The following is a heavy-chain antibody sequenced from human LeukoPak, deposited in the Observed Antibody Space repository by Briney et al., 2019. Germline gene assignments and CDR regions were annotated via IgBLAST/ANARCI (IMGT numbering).Heavy chain of an antibody. D-gene: IGHD3-3*01. CDR1: GGSISSGGYY. J-gene: IGHJ4*02. V-gene: IGHV4-30-2*01. CDR2: IYHSGST. Sequence: TLSLTCTVSGGSISSGGYYWSRVRQPPGKGLEWIGYIYHSGSTYYNPSLKSRVTISVDRSKNRFSLKLSSVTAADTAVYYCARGLRFLEWTFFDYWGQGTLVTVSS. CDR3: ARGLRFLEWTFFDY.